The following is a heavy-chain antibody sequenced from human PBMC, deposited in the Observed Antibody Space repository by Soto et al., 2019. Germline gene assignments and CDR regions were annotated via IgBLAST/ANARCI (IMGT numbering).Heavy chain of an antibody. CDR2: INPIRGLA. D-gene: IGHD5-12*01. Sequence: SVKVSCKAPGGTFNNYTINLVRQAPGQRLEWMERINPIRGLANYAQKLKGRVTITTDKSTSTAYMDLSSLRSEDTAVYYCARAEWLRSQSGRRYFDYWGQGTLVTVSS. CDR1: GGTFNNYT. V-gene: IGHV1-69*02. J-gene: IGHJ4*02. CDR3: ARAEWLRSQSGRRYFDY.